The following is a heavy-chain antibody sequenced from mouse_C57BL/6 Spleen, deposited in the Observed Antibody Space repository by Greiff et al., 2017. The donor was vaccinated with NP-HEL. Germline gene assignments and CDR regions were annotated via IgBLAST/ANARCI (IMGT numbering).Heavy chain of an antibody. J-gene: IGHJ3*01. CDR2: IYPSDSET. CDR1: GYTFTSYW. Sequence: VQLQQPGAELVRPGSSVKLSCKASGYTFTSYWMDWVKQRPGQGLEWIGNIYPSDSETHYNQKFKDKATLTVDKSSSTAYMQLSSLTSEDSAVYYCATPDGYSPFAYWGQGTLVTVSA. D-gene: IGHD2-3*01. CDR3: ATPDGYSPFAY. V-gene: IGHV1-61*01.